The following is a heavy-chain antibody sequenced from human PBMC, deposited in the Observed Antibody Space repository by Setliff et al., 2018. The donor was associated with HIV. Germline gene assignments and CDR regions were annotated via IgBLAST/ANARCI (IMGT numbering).Heavy chain of an antibody. Sequence: GASVKVSCKASGYTFSEYAIHWVRQAPGQRLEWMGRIDTDNGYRRYSPKLQGRVTITKDTSANTAYMELRGLRSEDTAVYYCARWCAAAGCYPAIYHSDSWGQGTLVTVSS. CDR2: IDTDNGYR. D-gene: IGHD2-2*01. CDR1: GYTFSEYA. V-gene: IGHV1-3*04. J-gene: IGHJ4*02. CDR3: ARWCAAAGCYPAIYHSDS.